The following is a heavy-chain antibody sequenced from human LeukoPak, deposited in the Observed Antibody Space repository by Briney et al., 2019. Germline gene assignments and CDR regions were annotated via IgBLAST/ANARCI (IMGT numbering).Heavy chain of an antibody. CDR1: GGSISSYY. J-gene: IGHJ4*02. CDR3: ARIRLRYFDWVPSRSSRYFDY. Sequence: SETLSLTCTVSGGSISSYYWSWIRQPPGRGLEWIGEINHSGSTNYNPSLKSRVTISVDTSKNQFSLKLSSVTAADTAVYYCARIRLRYFDWVPSRSSRYFDYWGQGTLVTVSS. CDR2: INHSGST. D-gene: IGHD3-9*01. V-gene: IGHV4-34*01.